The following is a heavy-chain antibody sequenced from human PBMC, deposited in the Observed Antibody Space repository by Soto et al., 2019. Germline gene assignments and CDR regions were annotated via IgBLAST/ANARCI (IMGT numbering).Heavy chain of an antibody. D-gene: IGHD3-3*01. CDR3: AGSARSLRFLEWLPSPHYYYGMDV. CDR1: GYTFASYD. J-gene: IGHJ6*02. V-gene: IGHV1-8*01. Sequence: APVKVPFKASGYTFASYDINWVRQATGKRFEYLGWMNPNSGNTGYVKKFQGRVTMTRDTSMSTAYMELSSLRSEDTAVYYCAGSARSLRFLEWLPSPHYYYGMDVWGQGTTVTVSS. CDR2: MNPNSGNT.